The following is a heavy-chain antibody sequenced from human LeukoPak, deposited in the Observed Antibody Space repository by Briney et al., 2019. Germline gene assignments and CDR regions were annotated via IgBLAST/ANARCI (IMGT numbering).Heavy chain of an antibody. J-gene: IGHJ4*02. D-gene: IGHD4-17*01. CDR3: AKCTTGNTHYPIDY. Sequence: GGSLRLSCTASGFTFRSYALSWVRQAPGKGLEWVSAISGSGASTYYADSVKGRFTISRDNSDNTLYLQMSSLRAEDTAVYYCAKCTTGNTHYPIDYWGQGTLVTVSS. CDR1: GFTFRSYA. CDR2: ISGSGAST. V-gene: IGHV3-23*01.